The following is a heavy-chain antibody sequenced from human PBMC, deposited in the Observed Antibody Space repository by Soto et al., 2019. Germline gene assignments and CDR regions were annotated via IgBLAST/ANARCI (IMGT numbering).Heavy chain of an antibody. J-gene: IGHJ4*02. CDR1: GDSITSGYY. Sequence: PSETLSLTCDVSGDSITSGYYWGFIRQPPGKGLEWMGSFYHTGSTYYNPSLKSRVTISVDTSTNQFSLKLTSVTAADTAVYYCARGGPYSSSLYYFDYWGQGTLVTV. CDR2: FYHTGST. D-gene: IGHD6-13*01. CDR3: ARGGPYSSSLYYFDY. V-gene: IGHV4-38-2*01.